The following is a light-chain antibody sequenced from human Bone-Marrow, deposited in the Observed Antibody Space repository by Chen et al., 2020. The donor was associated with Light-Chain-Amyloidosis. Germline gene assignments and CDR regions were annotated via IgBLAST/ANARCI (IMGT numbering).Light chain of an antibody. Sequence: QSVLTQPPSASGTPRQRVTISCSGGSSNIGSNYVYWYQQLPGTAPQLLIYKNNQRPSGVPDRFSGSKSGTSASLAISGVRSEDEADYHCAAWDDTLSGPVFGGGTKVTVL. CDR3: AAWDDTLSGPV. J-gene: IGLJ3*02. CDR2: KNN. CDR1: SSNIGSNY. V-gene: IGLV1-47*01.